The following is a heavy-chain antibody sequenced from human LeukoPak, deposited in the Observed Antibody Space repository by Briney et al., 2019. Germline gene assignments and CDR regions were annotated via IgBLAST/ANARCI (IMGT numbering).Heavy chain of an antibody. CDR2: IIPILGIA. Sequence: SVKVSCKASGGTFSSYAISWVRQAPGQGLEWMGRIIPILGIANYAQKFQGRVTITADKSTSTAYMELSSLRSEDTAMYYCARSLINSGSYVFRSWGQGTLVTVSS. CDR1: GGTFSSYA. J-gene: IGHJ5*02. CDR3: ARSLINSGSYVFRS. D-gene: IGHD1-26*01. V-gene: IGHV1-69*04.